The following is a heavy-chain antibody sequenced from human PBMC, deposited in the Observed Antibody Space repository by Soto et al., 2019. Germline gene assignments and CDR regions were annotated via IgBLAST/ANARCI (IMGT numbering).Heavy chain of an antibody. D-gene: IGHD3-3*01. J-gene: IGHJ4*02. CDR2: INHSGST. V-gene: IGHV4-34*01. Sequence: PSETLSLTCAVYGGSFSGYYWSWIRQPPGKGLEWIGEINHSGSTNYNPSLKSRVTISVDTSKNQFSLKLSSVTAADTAVYYCAREGAAYYDFWSGYYYRGPFDYWGQGTLVTVSS. CDR3: AREGAAYYDFWSGYYYRGPFDY. CDR1: GGSFSGYY.